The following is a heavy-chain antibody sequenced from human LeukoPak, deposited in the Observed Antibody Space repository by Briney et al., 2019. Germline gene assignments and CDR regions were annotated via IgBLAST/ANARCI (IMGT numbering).Heavy chain of an antibody. D-gene: IGHD2-15*01. CDR1: GFTFSSYE. Sequence: PGGSLRLSCAASGFTFSSYEMNWVRQAPGKGLEWVSYISSSGNTIYYADSVKGRFTISRDNAKNSLYLQMNSLRAEDTAVYYCARGQDIVVVVAATREHNWFDPWGQGTLVTVSS. V-gene: IGHV3-48*03. CDR3: ARGQDIVVVVAATREHNWFDP. CDR2: ISSSGNTI. J-gene: IGHJ5*02.